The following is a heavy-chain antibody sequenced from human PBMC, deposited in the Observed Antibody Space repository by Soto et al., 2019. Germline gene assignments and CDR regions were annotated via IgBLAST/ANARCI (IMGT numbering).Heavy chain of an antibody. CDR2: IYYSGST. CDR3: AREGFGETFDY. J-gene: IGHJ4*02. V-gene: IGHV4-31*03. D-gene: IGHD3-10*01. Sequence: SETLSLTCTVSGGSMSSGGYYCSCIRQHRGKGLECIGYIYYSGSTYYNPSLKSRVTISVDTSKNNFSLKVRSVTAADTAVYYCAREGFGETFDYWGQGTPVTVSS. CDR1: GGSMSSGGYY.